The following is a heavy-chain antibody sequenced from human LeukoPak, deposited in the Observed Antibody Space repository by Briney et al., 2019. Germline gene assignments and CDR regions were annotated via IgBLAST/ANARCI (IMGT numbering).Heavy chain of an antibody. J-gene: IGHJ6*02. D-gene: IGHD1-1*01. Sequence: SVKVTCKASGDTFSSYAISWVRQAPGQGLEWMGGIIPIFGTANYAQKFQGRVTMTEDTSTDTAYMELSSLRSEDTAVYYCATVSRGTTGNYYYGMDVWGQGTTVTVSS. CDR1: GDTFSSYA. V-gene: IGHV1-69*06. CDR3: ATVSRGTTGNYYYGMDV. CDR2: IIPIFGTA.